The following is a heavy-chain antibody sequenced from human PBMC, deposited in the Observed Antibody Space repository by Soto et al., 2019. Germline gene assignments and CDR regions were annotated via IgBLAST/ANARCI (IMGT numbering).Heavy chain of an antibody. CDR2: ISAYSGYT. D-gene: IGHD2-2*01. V-gene: IGHV1-18*01. Sequence: AAVKVSCKASGYIFTSYGISWVRQAPGQGLEWMGWISAYSGYTHSAQKFHGRLTLTTDTAASTAYMELRILRSADTALYYCAREASVLIPAAQPSRFDSWGQGTPVTVSS. CDR3: AREASVLIPAAQPSRFDS. J-gene: IGHJ4*02. CDR1: GYIFTSYG.